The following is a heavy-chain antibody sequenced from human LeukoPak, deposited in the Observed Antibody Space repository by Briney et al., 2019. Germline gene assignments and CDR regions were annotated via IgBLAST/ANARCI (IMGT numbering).Heavy chain of an antibody. CDR3: ARLTAIQSYYGSSGLLHAFHI. J-gene: IGHJ3*02. CDR2: VNHSGYT. D-gene: IGHD3-22*01. V-gene: IGHV4-34*01. Sequence: SETLSLTCAVSGTSFSSYYWSWIRHPPGKGLEWIGEVNHSGYTNDNPSLKSRVTISVDTSKNQFSLRLRSVTAADTGVYFCARLTAIQSYYGSSGLLHAFHIWGQGTMVIVSS. CDR1: GTSFSSYY.